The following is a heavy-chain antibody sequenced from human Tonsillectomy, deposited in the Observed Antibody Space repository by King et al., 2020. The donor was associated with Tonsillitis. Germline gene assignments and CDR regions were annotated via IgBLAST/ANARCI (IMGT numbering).Heavy chain of an antibody. D-gene: IGHD1-26*01. Sequence: VQLVESGGGLVQPGGSLILSCAASGFAFSSDWMTWVRQAPGKVLEWVANIKEDGSQTYYVDSVKGRFTISRDNAKNSLCLQTSRLRAEDTAIYYCARDPWDPLFAGFDIWGQGTMVTVSS. V-gene: IGHV3-7*03. J-gene: IGHJ3*02. CDR2: IKEDGSQT. CDR3: ARDPWDPLFAGFDI. CDR1: GFAFSSDW.